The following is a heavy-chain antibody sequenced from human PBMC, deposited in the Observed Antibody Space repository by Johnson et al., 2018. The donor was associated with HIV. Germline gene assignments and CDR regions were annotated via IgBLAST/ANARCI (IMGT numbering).Heavy chain of an antibody. J-gene: IGHJ3*02. CDR3: AKDMTPSQLAAFDI. CDR2: ISWNSGSI. Sequence: VQLVESGGGVVRPGRSLRLSCAASGFTFDDYAMHWVRQAPGKGLEWVSGISWNSGSIGYADSVKGRFTISRDNAKNSLYLQMNSLRAEDTALYYCAKDMTPSQLAAFDIWGQGTMVTVSS. CDR1: GFTFDDYA. V-gene: IGHV3-9*01. D-gene: IGHD6-13*01.